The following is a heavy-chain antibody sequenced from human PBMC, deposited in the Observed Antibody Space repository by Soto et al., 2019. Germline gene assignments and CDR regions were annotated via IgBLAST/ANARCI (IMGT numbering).Heavy chain of an antibody. CDR1: GGSFSGYY. CDR2: INHSGST. V-gene: IGHV4-34*01. D-gene: IGHD1-26*01. CDR3: ARRSGSYSPGRSYYFDY. Sequence: ASETLSLTCAVYGGSFSGYYWSWIRQPPGKGLEWIGEINHSGSTNYNPSLKSRVTISVDTSKNQFSLKLSSVTAADTAVYYCARRSGSYSPGRSYYFDYWGQGTLVTVSS. J-gene: IGHJ4*02.